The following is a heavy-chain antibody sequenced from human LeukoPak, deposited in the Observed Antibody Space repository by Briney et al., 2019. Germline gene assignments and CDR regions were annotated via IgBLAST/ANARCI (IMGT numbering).Heavy chain of an antibody. J-gene: IGHJ4*02. CDR3: AMGGYCSGGSCYGPGVLWD. CDR1: GYTFTSYG. V-gene: IGHV1-18*01. D-gene: IGHD2-15*01. CDR2: ISAYNGNT. Sequence: ASVKVSCKASGYTFTSYGISWVRQAPGQGLEWMGWISAYNGNTNYAQKLQGRVTMTTDTSTSTAYMELRSLRSDDTAVYYCAMGGYCSGGSCYGPGVLWDWGQGTLVTVSS.